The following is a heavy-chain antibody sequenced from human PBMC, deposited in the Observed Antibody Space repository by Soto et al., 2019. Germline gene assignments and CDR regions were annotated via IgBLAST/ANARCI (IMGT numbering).Heavy chain of an antibody. CDR3: ARAVQGSYYYYMDV. Sequence: ASVKVSCKASGYTFTSYDINWVRQATGQGLEWMGWMNPNSGNTGYAQKFQGRVTMTRNTSISTAYMELSSLRSEDTAVYYCARAVQGSYYYYMDVWGKGTTVTVSS. CDR2: MNPNSGNT. J-gene: IGHJ6*03. D-gene: IGHD1-1*01. CDR1: GYTFTSYD. V-gene: IGHV1-8*01.